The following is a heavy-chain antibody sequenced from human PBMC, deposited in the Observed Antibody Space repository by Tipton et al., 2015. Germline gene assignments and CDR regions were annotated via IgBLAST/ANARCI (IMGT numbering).Heavy chain of an antibody. CDR1: GFTFHEYG. CDR3: AKEEIVRWYKTFHI. Sequence: SLRLSCAASGFTFHEYGMNWVRQVPGKGLEWVSGIRSNRIEYADSVKGRFSISRDNAKNSLFLQMNSLRPEDTAFYYCAKEEIVRWYKTFHIWGQGTMVTVSS. D-gene: IGHD6-13*01. V-gene: IGHV3-9*01. CDR2: IRSNRI. J-gene: IGHJ3*02.